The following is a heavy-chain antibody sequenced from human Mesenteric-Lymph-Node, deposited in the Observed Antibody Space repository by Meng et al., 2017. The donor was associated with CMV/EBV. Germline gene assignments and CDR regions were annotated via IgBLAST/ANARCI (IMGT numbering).Heavy chain of an antibody. Sequence: GSGYSFTSYWIGWVRQMPGKGLEWMGIIYPGDSDTRYSPSFQGQVTISADKSISTAYLQWSSLKASDTAMYYCARLQQLVRGAIDYWGQGTLVTVSS. D-gene: IGHD6-6*01. J-gene: IGHJ4*02. CDR3: ARLQQLVRGAIDY. CDR2: IYPGDSDT. V-gene: IGHV5-51*01. CDR1: GYSFTSYW.